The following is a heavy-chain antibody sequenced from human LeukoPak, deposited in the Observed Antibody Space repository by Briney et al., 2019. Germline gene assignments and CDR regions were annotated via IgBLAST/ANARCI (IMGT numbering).Heavy chain of an antibody. CDR1: GYTVTRNN. V-gene: IGHV1-8*01. Sequence: ASVKVSCKASGYTVTRNNINWVRQATGQGLEWMGWMNPDSGDTGYAQKFQGRVTMTRNTSISTAYMELSSLTSEDTAVYYCAREVSGSWGQETLVTVSS. CDR3: AREVSGS. CDR2: MNPDSGDT. D-gene: IGHD7-27*01. J-gene: IGHJ5*02.